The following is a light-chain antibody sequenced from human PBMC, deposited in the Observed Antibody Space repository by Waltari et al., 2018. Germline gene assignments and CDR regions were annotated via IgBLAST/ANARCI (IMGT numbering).Light chain of an antibody. CDR2: DAS. Sequence: EIVLTQSPATLSLSPGKRATLSCRASQSINNHLARYHQKPGQAPRLLIYDASNRATGVPARFSGSGSGTDFTLTISSLEPEDLGVYYCQQRGNWPITFGQGTRLEI. J-gene: IGKJ5*01. CDR1: QSINNH. V-gene: IGKV3-11*01. CDR3: QQRGNWPIT.